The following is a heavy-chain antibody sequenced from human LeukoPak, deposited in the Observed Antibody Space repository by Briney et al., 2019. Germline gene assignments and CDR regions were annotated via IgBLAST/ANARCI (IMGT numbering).Heavy chain of an antibody. D-gene: IGHD3-10*01. Sequence: PGGSLRLSCAASGFTFSSYAMSWVRQAPGKGLEWVSAISGSGGSTYYADSVKGQFTISRDNSKNTLYLQMNSLRAEDTAVYYCAKGVNYGSGSYYSKSRQHYFDYWGQGTLVTVSS. V-gene: IGHV3-23*01. J-gene: IGHJ4*02. CDR1: GFTFSSYA. CDR2: ISGSGGST. CDR3: AKGVNYGSGSYYSKSRQHYFDY.